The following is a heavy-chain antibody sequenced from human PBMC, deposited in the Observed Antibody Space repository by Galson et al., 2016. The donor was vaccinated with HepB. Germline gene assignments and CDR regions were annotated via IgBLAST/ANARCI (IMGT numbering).Heavy chain of an antibody. CDR2: SSYI. J-gene: IGHJ5*02. Sequence: SSYIYYADSVKGRFAISRDNARNSLYLQMNTLRAEDTAVYYCARYYASGSSNWFDPWGQGTLVTVSS. CDR3: ARYYASGSSNWFDP. D-gene: IGHD3-10*01. V-gene: IGHV3-21*01.